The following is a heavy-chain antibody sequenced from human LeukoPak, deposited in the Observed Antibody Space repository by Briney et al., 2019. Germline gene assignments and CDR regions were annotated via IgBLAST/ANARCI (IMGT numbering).Heavy chain of an antibody. J-gene: IGHJ4*02. CDR3: ARYIVVVAYFDY. CDR1: GGSISSYY. V-gene: IGHV4-59*08. CDR2: IYYSGST. D-gene: IGHD2-2*01. Sequence: SETLSLTCTVPGGSISSYYWSWVRQPPGKGLEWIGYIYYSGSTNYNPSLKSRVTISVDTSKNQFSLKLSSVTAADTAVYYCARYIVVVAYFDYWGQGTLVTVSS.